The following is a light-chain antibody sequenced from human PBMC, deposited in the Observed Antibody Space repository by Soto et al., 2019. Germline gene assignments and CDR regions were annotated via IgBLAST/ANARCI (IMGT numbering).Light chain of an antibody. V-gene: IGKV1-5*03. J-gene: IGKJ1*01. CDR1: QTISSW. Sequence: DIHMTQSPSTLSGSVGDRGTITCLASQTISSWLAWYQQKKGKAPKILIYKASTLKSGVPSRFRGRGSWTEFTLPISRPQPDDFATYYCQHYNSYSEAFGQGAKVDIK. CDR3: QHYNSYSEA. CDR2: KAS.